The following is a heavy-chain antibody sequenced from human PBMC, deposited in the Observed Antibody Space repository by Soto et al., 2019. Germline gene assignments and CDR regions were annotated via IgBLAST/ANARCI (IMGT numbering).Heavy chain of an antibody. Sequence: QVQLVQSGAEEKKPGASVKVSCKASGYTFTSYAMHWVRQAPGQRLEWMGWINAGNGNTKYSQKFQGRVTITRDTSASTASMELSSVRSEDTAVYYCAMSIVVVTALDYWGQGTLVTVSS. CDR3: AMSIVVVTALDY. CDR1: GYTFTSYA. V-gene: IGHV1-3*05. CDR2: INAGNGNT. J-gene: IGHJ4*02. D-gene: IGHD2-21*02.